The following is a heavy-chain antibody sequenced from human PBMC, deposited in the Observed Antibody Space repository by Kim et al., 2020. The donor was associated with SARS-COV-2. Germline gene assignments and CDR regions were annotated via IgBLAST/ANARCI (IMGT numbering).Heavy chain of an antibody. CDR2: ISSSGSTI. V-gene: IGHV3-48*03. J-gene: IGHJ5*02. Sequence: GGSLRLSCAASGFTFSSYEMNWVRQAPGKGLEWVSYISSSGSTIYYADSVKGRFTISRDNAKNSLYLQMNSLRAEDTAVYYCAGFKQWLVLGVATYWFDPWGQGTLVTVSS. CDR1: GFTFSSYE. CDR3: AGFKQWLVLGVATYWFDP. D-gene: IGHD6-19*01.